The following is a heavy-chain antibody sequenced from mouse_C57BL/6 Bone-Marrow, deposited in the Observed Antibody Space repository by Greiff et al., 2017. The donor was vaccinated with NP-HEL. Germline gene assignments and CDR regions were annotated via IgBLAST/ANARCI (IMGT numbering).Heavy chain of an antibody. J-gene: IGHJ2*01. Sequence: EVQVVESGEGLVKPGGSLKLSCAASGFTFSSYAMSWVRQTPEKRLEWVAYISSGGDYIYYADTVKGRFTISRDNARNTLYLQMSSLKSEDTAMYYCTITTVVAPFDYWGQGTTLTVSS. V-gene: IGHV5-9-1*02. D-gene: IGHD1-1*01. CDR1: GFTFSSYA. CDR2: ISSGGDYI. CDR3: TITTVVAPFDY.